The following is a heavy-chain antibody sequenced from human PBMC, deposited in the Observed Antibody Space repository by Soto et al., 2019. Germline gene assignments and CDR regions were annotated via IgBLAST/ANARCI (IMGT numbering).Heavy chain of an antibody. V-gene: IGHV3-23*01. CDR2: ISGSGGST. CDR3: AKDRGIVVVPAAMPADWFDP. Sequence: GGSLRLSCAASGFTFSSYAMSWVRQAPGKGLEWVSAISGSGGSTYYADSVKGRFTISRDNSKNTLYLQMNSLRTEDTAVYYCAKDRGIVVVPAAMPADWFDPWGQGTLVTVSS. CDR1: GFTFSSYA. D-gene: IGHD2-2*01. J-gene: IGHJ5*02.